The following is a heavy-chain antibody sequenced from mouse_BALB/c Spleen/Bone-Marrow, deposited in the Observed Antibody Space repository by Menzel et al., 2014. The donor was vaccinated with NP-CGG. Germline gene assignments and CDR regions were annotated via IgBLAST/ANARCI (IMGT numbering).Heavy chain of an antibody. CDR3: VRETTVVADFDY. Sequence: VQLKESGPDLVKPSQSLSLTCTVTGYSITNGYGWHWIRQFPGNKLEWMGYIHYSGNTNYNPSLKSRVSITRDTSKNQFFLQLNSVTTDETATYYCVRETTVVADFDYWGQGTTLTVSS. CDR2: IHYSGNT. CDR1: GYSITNGYG. J-gene: IGHJ2*01. V-gene: IGHV3-1*02. D-gene: IGHD1-1*01.